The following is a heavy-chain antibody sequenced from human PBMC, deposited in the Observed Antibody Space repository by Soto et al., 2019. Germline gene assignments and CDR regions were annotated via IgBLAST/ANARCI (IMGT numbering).Heavy chain of an antibody. J-gene: IGHJ4*02. CDR1: GYTFTSYD. Sequence: ASVKVSCKASGYTFTSYDMHWVRQAPGQGLEWMGIINPSGGSTSYAQKFQGRVTMTRDTTTSTAYMELSSLRSEDTAVYYCARVAAAGIDYWGQGTLVTVSS. CDR2: INPSGGST. D-gene: IGHD6-13*01. CDR3: ARVAAAGIDY. V-gene: IGHV1-46*01.